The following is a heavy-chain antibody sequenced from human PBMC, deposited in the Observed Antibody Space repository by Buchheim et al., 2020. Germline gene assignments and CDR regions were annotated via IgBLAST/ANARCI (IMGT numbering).Heavy chain of an antibody. V-gene: IGHV4-34*01. Sequence: QVQLQQWGAGLLKPSETLSLTCDVSGGSFSGYYWSWIRQPPGKGLEWIGEINHSGSTNYNQSLKRRVTISVDTSKNQFSLKLSSVTAADTAVYYCARLGVPEYWGQGTL. J-gene: IGHJ4*02. D-gene: IGHD7-27*01. CDR1: GGSFSGYY. CDR2: INHSGST. CDR3: ARLGVPEY.